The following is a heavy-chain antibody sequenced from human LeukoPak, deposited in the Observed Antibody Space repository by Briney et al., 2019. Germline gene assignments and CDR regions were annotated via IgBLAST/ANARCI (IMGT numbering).Heavy chain of an antibody. J-gene: IGHJ6*02. CDR3: ARGPAPFWSGYPYYYYGMDV. V-gene: IGHV4-34*01. CDR1: GGSFSGYY. Sequence: SETLSLTCAVYGGSFSGYYWSWIRQPPGKGLEWIGEINHSGSTNYNPSLRSRVTISVDTSKNQFSLKLSSVTAADTAVYYCARGPAPFWSGYPYYYYGMDVWGQGTTVTVSS. D-gene: IGHD3-3*01. CDR2: INHSGST.